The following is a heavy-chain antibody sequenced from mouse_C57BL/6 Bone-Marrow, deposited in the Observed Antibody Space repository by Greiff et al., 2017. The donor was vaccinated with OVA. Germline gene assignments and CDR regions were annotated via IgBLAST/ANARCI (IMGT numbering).Heavy chain of an antibody. Sequence: EVQVVESGGGLVQPGGSMKLSCAASGFTFSDAWMDWVRQSPEKGLEWVAEIRNKANNHATYYAESVKGRFTISRDDSKSSVYLQMNSLRAEDTGIYYCTRPMMVSGGFAYWGQGTLVTVSA. CDR2: IRNKANNHAT. D-gene: IGHD2-3*01. CDR1: GFTFSDAW. CDR3: TRPMMVSGGFAY. V-gene: IGHV6-6*01. J-gene: IGHJ3*01.